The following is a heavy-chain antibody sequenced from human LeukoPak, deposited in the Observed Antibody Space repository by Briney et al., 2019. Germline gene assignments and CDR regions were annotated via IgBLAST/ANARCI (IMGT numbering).Heavy chain of an antibody. V-gene: IGHV3-23*01. J-gene: IGHJ3*02. CDR3: AKENRLTYYYDSSGNWI. D-gene: IGHD3-22*01. CDR1: GFTFSTYA. CDR2: ISGSDGNT. Sequence: PGGSLRLSCAASGFTFSTYAMSWVRQAPGKGLEWVSAISGSDGNTYYADSVKGRFTISRDNSKNTLYLQMNSLRAEDTAVYYCAKENRLTYYYDSSGNWIWGQGTMVTVSS.